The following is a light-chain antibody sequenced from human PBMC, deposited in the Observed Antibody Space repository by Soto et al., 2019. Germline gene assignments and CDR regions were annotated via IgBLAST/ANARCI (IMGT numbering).Light chain of an antibody. CDR2: GAS. V-gene: IGKV3-20*01. J-gene: IGKJ2*01. CDR1: QSVSSSY. Sequence: EIVLTQSPGTLSLSPGERATFSCRASQSVSSSYLAWYQQKPGQAPRLLIYGASSRATGIPDRFSGSGSGTDFTLTISRLEPEDFAVYYCQHYGSSLYTFGQGTKLEIK. CDR3: QHYGSSLYT.